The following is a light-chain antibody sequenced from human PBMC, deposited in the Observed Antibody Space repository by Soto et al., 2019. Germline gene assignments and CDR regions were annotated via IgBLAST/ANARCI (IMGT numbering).Light chain of an antibody. CDR1: QGISSY. J-gene: IGKJ5*01. CDR2: AAS. Sequence: DIQLTQAPSVLSASVGDRVTITCRASQGISSYLAWYQQKPGKAPKLLIYAASTLQSGVPSRFSGSGSGTEFTLTISSLQPEDFATHYCQPFNSSPITFGQGTRLEIK. CDR3: QPFNSSPIT. V-gene: IGKV1-9*01.